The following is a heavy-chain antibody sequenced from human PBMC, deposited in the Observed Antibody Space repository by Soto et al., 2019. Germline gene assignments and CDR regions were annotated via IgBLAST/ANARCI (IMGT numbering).Heavy chain of an antibody. CDR1: GIVFSDY. D-gene: IGHD3-16*01. V-gene: IGHV3-11*01. CDR2: ISGSGRTI. CDR3: ARVAFPWGWVDP. J-gene: IGHJ5*02. Sequence: QVQLVESGGGLVKPGGTLRLSCAASGIVFSDYMSWVRQAPGKGLEWLSYISGSGRTIYSADSVKGRFTISRDNATNSLYLQMNNVRTEETAVYYCARVAFPWGWVDPWGQGTLVSVSS.